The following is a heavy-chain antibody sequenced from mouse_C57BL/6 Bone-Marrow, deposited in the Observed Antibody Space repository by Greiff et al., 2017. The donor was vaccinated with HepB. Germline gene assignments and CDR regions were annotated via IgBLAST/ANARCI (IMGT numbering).Heavy chain of an antibody. J-gene: IGHJ2*01. D-gene: IGHD1-2*01. V-gene: IGHV1-63*01. CDR3: ARRGSLLRSYYFDY. CDR1: GYTFTNYW. Sequence: QVQLKQSGAELVRPGTSVKMSCKASGYTFTNYWIGWAKQRPGHGLEWIGDIYPGGGYTNYNEKFKGKATLTADKSSSTAYMQFSSLTSEDSAIYYCARRGSLLRSYYFDYWGQGTTLTVSS. CDR2: IYPGGGYT.